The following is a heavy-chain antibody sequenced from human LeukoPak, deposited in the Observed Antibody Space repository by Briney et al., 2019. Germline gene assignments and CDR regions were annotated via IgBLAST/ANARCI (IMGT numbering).Heavy chain of an antibody. CDR1: GGSISSYY. CDR3: ARGERGTTRRYFDY. D-gene: IGHD1-1*01. J-gene: IGHJ4*02. Sequence: PSQTLSLTCTVSGGSISSYYWSWIRQPPGKGLEWIGYIYHSGSTYYNPSLKSRVTISVDRSKNQFSLKLSSVTAADTAVYYCARGERGTTRRYFDYWGQGTLVTVSS. V-gene: IGHV4-30-2*01. CDR2: IYHSGST.